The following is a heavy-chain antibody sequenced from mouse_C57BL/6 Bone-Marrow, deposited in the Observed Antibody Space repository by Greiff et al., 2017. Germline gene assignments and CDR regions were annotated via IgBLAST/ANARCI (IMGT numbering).Heavy chain of an antibody. D-gene: IGHD2-1*01. Sequence: QVQLKESGAELVRPGTSVKVSCKASGYAFTNYLIEWVKQRPGQGLEWIGVINPGSGGTNYNEKFKGKATLTADKSASTAYMQLSSLTSEDSAVYFCALYYVPFRYWGQGTTLTVSS. V-gene: IGHV1-54*01. J-gene: IGHJ2*01. CDR3: ALYYVPFRY. CDR2: INPGSGGT. CDR1: GYAFTNYL.